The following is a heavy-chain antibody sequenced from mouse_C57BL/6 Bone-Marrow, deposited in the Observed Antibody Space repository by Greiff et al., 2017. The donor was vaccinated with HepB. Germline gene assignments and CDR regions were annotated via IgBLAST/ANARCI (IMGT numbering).Heavy chain of an antibody. Sequence: EVHLVESGEGLVKPGGSLKLSCAASGFTFSSYAMSWVRQTPEKRLEWVAYISSGGDYFYYADTVKGRFTISRDNARNTLYLQMSSLKSEDTAMYYCTRDTIFDGYFPGAWFAYWGQGTLVTVSA. V-gene: IGHV5-9-1*02. J-gene: IGHJ3*01. CDR2: ISSGGDYF. D-gene: IGHD2-3*01. CDR3: TRDTIFDGYFPGAWFAY. CDR1: GFTFSSYA.